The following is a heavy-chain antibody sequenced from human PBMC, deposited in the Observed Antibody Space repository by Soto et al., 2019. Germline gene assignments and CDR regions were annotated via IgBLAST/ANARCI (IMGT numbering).Heavy chain of an antibody. CDR1: GYTFTRYS. V-gene: IGHV1-3*01. Sequence: ASVKVSCKASGYTFTRYSIHWVRQAPGQRLEWMGWINAGNGNTKYSQKFQGRVTITRDTSASTAYMELSSLSSEDTAVYYCARGIAPYYFDYWGQGTLVTVSS. D-gene: IGHD6-13*01. J-gene: IGHJ4*02. CDR3: ARGIAPYYFDY. CDR2: INAGNGNT.